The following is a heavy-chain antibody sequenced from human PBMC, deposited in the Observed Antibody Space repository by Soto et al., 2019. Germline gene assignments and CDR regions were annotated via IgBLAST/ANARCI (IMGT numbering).Heavy chain of an antibody. Sequence: MRLPCTVAEGKIGDYGMHWVRQAPGKGLEWVAVIWSDGNNRYYADSVKGRFTISRDNSKNTLYLQMNSLRAEDTAVYYCVRGDNWNDEASDYWGQGTLVTV. CDR3: VRGDNWNDEASDY. D-gene: IGHD1-1*01. CDR2: IWSDGNNR. J-gene: IGHJ4*02. V-gene: IGHV3-33*08. CDR1: EGKIGDYG.